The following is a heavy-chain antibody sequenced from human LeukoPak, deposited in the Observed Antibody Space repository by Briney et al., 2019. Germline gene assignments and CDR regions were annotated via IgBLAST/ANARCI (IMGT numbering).Heavy chain of an antibody. Sequence: SETLSLTCAVSGYSMSSGCDWGWIRQPPGKGLEWIGSIYRSGSTYYNPSLKSRVTISVDTYKNQFSLKLSSVTAADTAVYYCARVGSGATADYWGQGTLVTVSS. V-gene: IGHV4-38-2*01. J-gene: IGHJ4*02. D-gene: IGHD1-26*01. CDR2: IYRSGST. CDR1: GYSMSSGCD. CDR3: ARVGSGATADY.